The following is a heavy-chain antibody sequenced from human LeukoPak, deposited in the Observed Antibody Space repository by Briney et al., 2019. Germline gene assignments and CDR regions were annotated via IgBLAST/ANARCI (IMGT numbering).Heavy chain of an antibody. J-gene: IGHJ4*02. CDR3: AKDHDDILTGYIDY. V-gene: IGHV4-39*02. CDR1: GGSISSSSYY. Sequence: SETLSLTCTVSGGSISSSSYYWGWIRQPPGKGLEWIGSIYYSGSTYYNPSLKSRVTISVDTSKNQFSLKLSSVTAADTAVYYCAKDHDDILTGYIDYWGQGTLVTVSS. D-gene: IGHD3-9*01. CDR2: IYYSGST.